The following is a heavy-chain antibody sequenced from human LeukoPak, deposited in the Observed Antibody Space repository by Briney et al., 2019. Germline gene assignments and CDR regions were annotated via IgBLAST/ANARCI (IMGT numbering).Heavy chain of an antibody. D-gene: IGHD3-9*01. Sequence: PGASLRLSCAASGFIFSNDAMSWVRQAPGKGVEWVAAITGSGDSTYYADSVNGRFTISRDNSKNPLYVEMNTLRAEDTAVYYCAKWGDYDILTGYYVSDFWGQGTLVAVPS. J-gene: IGHJ4*02. CDR3: AKWGDYDILTGYYVSDF. V-gene: IGHV3-23*01. CDR1: GFIFSNDA. CDR2: ITGSGDST.